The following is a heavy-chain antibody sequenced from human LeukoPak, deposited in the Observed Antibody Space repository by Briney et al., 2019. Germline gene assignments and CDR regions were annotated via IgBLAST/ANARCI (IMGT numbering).Heavy chain of an antibody. V-gene: IGHV3-30*02. CDR3: AKTRSRVRGVIITSGFDY. Sequence: GGSLRLSCAASGFTFSSYGMHWVRQAPGKGLEWVAFIRYDGSNKYYADSVKGRFTISRDNSKNTLYLQMNSLRAEDTAVYYCAKTRSRVRGVIITSGFDYWGQGNLVTVSS. CDR2: IRYDGSNK. J-gene: IGHJ4*02. CDR1: GFTFSSYG. D-gene: IGHD3-10*01.